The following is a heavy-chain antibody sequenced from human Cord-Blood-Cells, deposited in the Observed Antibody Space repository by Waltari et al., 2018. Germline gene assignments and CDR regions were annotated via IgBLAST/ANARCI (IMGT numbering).Heavy chain of an antibody. CDR2: ISDDGSNK. Sequence: QVQLVEPGGGVVQPGRSLRPSCAAAALTFSSYAMHRVRQAQAKGLEWVAVISDDGSNKYYADCVKGRFTISRDNSKNTLYLQMNSLRAEDTAVYYCARTVYGDYFDYWGQGTLVTVSS. CDR3: ARTVYGDYFDY. D-gene: IGHD4-17*01. J-gene: IGHJ4*02. CDR1: ALTFSSYA. V-gene: IGHV3-30-3*01.